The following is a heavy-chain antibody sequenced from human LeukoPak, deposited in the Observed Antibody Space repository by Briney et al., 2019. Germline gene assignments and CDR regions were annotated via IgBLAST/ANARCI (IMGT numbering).Heavy chain of an antibody. Sequence: SETPSLTPTVSLGSTSTYYWSWIRQPAGQGLEFISHIYTSASTTYNPELQCRVTMSVDTSKNQFSLKLRSVTAADTAVYDCASDFWSGHIWFYRWGQGTLVTVS. CDR1: LGSTSTYY. CDR3: ASDFWSGHIWFYR. D-gene: IGHD3-3*01. CDR2: IYTSAST. V-gene: IGHV4-4*07. J-gene: IGHJ5*02.